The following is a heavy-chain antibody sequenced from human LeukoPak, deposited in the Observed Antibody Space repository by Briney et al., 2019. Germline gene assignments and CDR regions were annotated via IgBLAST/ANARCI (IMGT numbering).Heavy chain of an antibody. V-gene: IGHV4-4*07. Sequence: PSETLSLTCTVSGGSLSNYHWSWVRQPAGKGLEWIGQIHTSGSTNYNPPLKSRVSMSIDTTEDQVSLTIRSVTAAGTAFYYCARRDISSGWSFDYWGQGTLVTVSS. CDR1: GGSLSNYH. CDR3: ARRDISSGWSFDY. CDR2: IHTSGST. J-gene: IGHJ4*02. D-gene: IGHD6-19*01.